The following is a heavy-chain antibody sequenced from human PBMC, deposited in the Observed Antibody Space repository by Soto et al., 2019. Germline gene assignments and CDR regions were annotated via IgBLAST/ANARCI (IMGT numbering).Heavy chain of an antibody. J-gene: IGHJ6*02. CDR1: GGTFSSYA. D-gene: IGHD6-19*01. Sequence: QVQLVQSGAEVKKPGSSVKVSCKASGGTFSSYAINWVRQAPGQGLEWMGGIIPIFGTADYAQQFQGRVTITAAESTSTAYMELSSLRSEDTAVYYCARAVAGGVYYYYGMDVWGPVTTVTVSS. CDR3: ARAVAGGVYYYYGMDV. CDR2: IIPIFGTA. V-gene: IGHV1-69*12.